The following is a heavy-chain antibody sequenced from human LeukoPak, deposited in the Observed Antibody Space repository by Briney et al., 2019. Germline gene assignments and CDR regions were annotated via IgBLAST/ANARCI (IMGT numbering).Heavy chain of an antibody. V-gene: IGHV3-7*01. Sequence: GGSLRLSCAASGFTLSNYWMNWVRQAPGKGLEWVANIKQDGSEKYYVDSVKGRFTISRDNAKNSLYLQMNSLRAEDTAVYYCARGDRAAFDIWGRGTMVTVSS. CDR2: IKQDGSEK. CDR3: ARGDRAAFDI. J-gene: IGHJ3*02. CDR1: GFTLSNYW.